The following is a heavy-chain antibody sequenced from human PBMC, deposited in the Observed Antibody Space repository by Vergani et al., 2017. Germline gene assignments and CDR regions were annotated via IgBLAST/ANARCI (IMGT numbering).Heavy chain of an antibody. CDR3: ASTQSASGRKENPTDNWFDP. CDR2: INSDGSST. V-gene: IGHV3-74*01. J-gene: IGHJ5*02. Sequence: EVQLVESGGGLVQPGGSLRLSCAASGFTFSSYWMHWVRQAPGKGLVWVSRINSDGSSTSYADSVKGRFTISRDNAKNSLYLQMNSLRAEDTAVYYCASTQSASGRKENPTDNWFDPWGQGTLVTVSS. CDR1: GFTFSSYW. D-gene: IGHD2-15*01.